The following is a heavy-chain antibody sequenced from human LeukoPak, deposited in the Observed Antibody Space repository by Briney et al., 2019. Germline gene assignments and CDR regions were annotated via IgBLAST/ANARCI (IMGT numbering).Heavy chain of an antibody. J-gene: IGHJ3*02. CDR3: ARDGRYCTNYNCRGDAFDT. CDR2: IKQDGSDK. CDR1: GFTFSSHW. V-gene: IGHV3-7*01. D-gene: IGHD2-8*01. Sequence: GGSLRLSCAASGFTFSSHWMTSVRQAPGKGLEWVANIKQDGSDKYYMDSVKGPFTIARDNAENSLYLQMNSLRGEDTAVYYCARDGRYCTNYNCRGDAFDTWGQETMVTVSS.